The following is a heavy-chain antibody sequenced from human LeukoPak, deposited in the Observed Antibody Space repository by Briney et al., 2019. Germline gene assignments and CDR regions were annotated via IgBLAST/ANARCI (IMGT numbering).Heavy chain of an antibody. D-gene: IGHD3-9*01. V-gene: IGHV1-2*06. J-gene: IGHJ5*02. Sequence: ASVKVSCKASGYTLTGYYMHWVRQAPGQGLEWMGRINPNSGGTNYAQKFQGRVTMTRDTSISTAYMELSRLRSDDTAVYYCATETRELRYFDWLLYFDPWGQGTLVTVSS. CDR1: GYTLTGYY. CDR2: INPNSGGT. CDR3: ATETRELRYFDWLLYFDP.